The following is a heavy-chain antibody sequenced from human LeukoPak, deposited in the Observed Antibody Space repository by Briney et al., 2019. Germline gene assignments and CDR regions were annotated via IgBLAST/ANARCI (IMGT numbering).Heavy chain of an antibody. D-gene: IGHD3-22*01. V-gene: IGHV1-58*02. CDR3: ARDIGQWGYYDRRGHFRDF. Sequence: GTSVKVSCKASGFTFTSSAMQWVRQARGQRLEWIGWIVVGSGNTNYAQKFQERVTITRDMSTSTAYMELRSLRSDDTAVYSCARDIGQWGYYDRRGHFRDFWGQGTLVTVSS. CDR1: GFTFTSSA. CDR2: IVVGSGNT. J-gene: IGHJ4*02.